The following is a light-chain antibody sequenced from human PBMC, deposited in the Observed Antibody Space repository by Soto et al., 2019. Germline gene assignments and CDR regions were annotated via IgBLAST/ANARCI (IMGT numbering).Light chain of an antibody. Sequence: DIQMTQSPSTLSASVGDRVTITCRASQSIGTWLAWYQQKLGKAPKLLIYDASSLESGVPSRFSGSGAGTECTLTISSLQPHDSATYYCQQYKSSPVFGQGTKVEIK. CDR3: QQYKSSPV. J-gene: IGKJ1*01. CDR1: QSIGTW. CDR2: DAS. V-gene: IGKV1-5*01.